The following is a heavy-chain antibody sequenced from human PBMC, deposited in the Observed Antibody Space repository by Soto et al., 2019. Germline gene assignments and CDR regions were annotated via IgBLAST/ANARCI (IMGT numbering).Heavy chain of an antibody. CDR1: GGTFSSYA. J-gene: IGHJ6*02. CDR2: IIPIPGTA. Sequence: QVQLVQSGAEVKKPGSSVKVSCKASGGTFSSYAISWVRQAPGQGLEWMGGIIPIPGTANYAQKFQGRVTITADESTSTAYMELSSLRSEDTAVYYCARSQGSSTRLELYSYYYYGMDVWGQGPTVTVSS. D-gene: IGHD2-2*01. CDR3: ARSQGSSTRLELYSYYYYGMDV. V-gene: IGHV1-69*01.